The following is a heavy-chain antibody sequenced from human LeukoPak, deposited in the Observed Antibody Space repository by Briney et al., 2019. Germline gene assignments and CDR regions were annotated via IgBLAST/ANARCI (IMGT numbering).Heavy chain of an antibody. D-gene: IGHD5-24*01. Sequence: SETLSLTCTVSGASFSSYHWSWIRQPPGKGLEWIGNIYYRGSTNYNPSLKSRVTISVDTSKNQFSLKLNSVTAADTAVYYCARVEMATRSTDHWGQGTLVTVSS. J-gene: IGHJ5*02. CDR2: IYYRGST. CDR1: GASFSSYH. CDR3: ARVEMATRSTDH. V-gene: IGHV4-59*01.